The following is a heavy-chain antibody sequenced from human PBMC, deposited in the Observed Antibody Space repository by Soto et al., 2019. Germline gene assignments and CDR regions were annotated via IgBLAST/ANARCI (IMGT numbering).Heavy chain of an antibody. D-gene: IGHD3-10*01. Sequence: RGTFRDSGGTIIRLASIRVQHAHRQRLELVGGIIPIFGTANYAQKFQGRVTITADESTSTAYMELSSLRSEDTAVYYCARASVLSYGSRATPGAYYYYGMDVWGQGTTVTVSS. CDR3: ARASVLSYGSRATPGAYYYYGMDV. V-gene: IGHV1-69*01. CDR2: IIPIFGTA. CDR1: GGTIIRLA. J-gene: IGHJ6*02.